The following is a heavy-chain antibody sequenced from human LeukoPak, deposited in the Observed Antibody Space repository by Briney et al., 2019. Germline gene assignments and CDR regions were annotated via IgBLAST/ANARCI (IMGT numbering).Heavy chain of an antibody. V-gene: IGHV3-7*01. Sequence: GGSLRLSCAASGFTFINFWMNWVRQAPGKGLEWVANIKQDGSEKYYMDSVKGRFTISRDNAKNSLYLQMNSLRAEDTAVYYCARYGGSSSLGYWGQGTLVTVSS. J-gene: IGHJ4*02. CDR1: GFTFINFW. D-gene: IGHD6-6*01. CDR3: ARYGGSSSLGY. CDR2: IKQDGSEK.